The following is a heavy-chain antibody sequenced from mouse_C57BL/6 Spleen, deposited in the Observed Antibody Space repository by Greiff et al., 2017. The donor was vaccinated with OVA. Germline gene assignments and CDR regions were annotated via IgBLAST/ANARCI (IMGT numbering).Heavy chain of an antibody. CDR2: INPNNGGT. CDR3: ARQRLPYGSSYDWYFDV. CDR1: GYTFTDYY. Sequence: VQLQQSGPELVKPGASVKISCKASGYTFTDYYMNWVKQSHGKSLEWIGDINPNNGGTSYNQKFKGKATLTVDKSSSTAYMELRSLTSEDSAVYYCARQRLPYGSSYDWYFDVWGTGTTVTVSS. J-gene: IGHJ1*03. D-gene: IGHD1-1*01. V-gene: IGHV1-26*01.